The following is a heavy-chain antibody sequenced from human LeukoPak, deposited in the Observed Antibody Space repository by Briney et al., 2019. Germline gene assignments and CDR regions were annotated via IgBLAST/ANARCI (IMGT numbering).Heavy chain of an antibody. CDR1: GFIFADAW. V-gene: IGHV3-74*01. J-gene: IGHJ3*02. CDR3: ARPETQYSSGLDGFDI. D-gene: IGHD6-19*01. CDR2: INSDGSRT. Sequence: AGGSPRLSCVGSGFIFADAWMSWVRQAPGKGLVWVSRINSDGSRTTYADSVKGRFTISRDNAKNTLYLQMNSLRTEDTAVYYCARPETQYSSGLDGFDIWGQETMVTVSS.